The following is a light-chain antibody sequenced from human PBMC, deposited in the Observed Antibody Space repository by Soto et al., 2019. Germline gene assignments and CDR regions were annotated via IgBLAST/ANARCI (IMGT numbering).Light chain of an antibody. CDR1: NSNIGTFY. J-gene: IGLJ1*01. V-gene: IGLV1-47*02. CDR2: LGD. CDR3: AAWDDNLNAYV. Sequence: QCSLTQPPSASSTPGQTFTISCSGSNSNIGTFYVYWYQHLPGTAPKLLIYLGDQRASGVSDRFSGSKSGTSASLAINGLRSDDEADYYCAAWDDNLNAYVFGSGTKVTVL.